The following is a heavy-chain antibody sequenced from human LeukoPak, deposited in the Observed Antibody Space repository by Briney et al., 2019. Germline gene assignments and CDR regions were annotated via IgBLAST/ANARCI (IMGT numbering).Heavy chain of an antibody. J-gene: IGHJ4*02. V-gene: IGHV3-48*04. Sequence: GGSLRLSCAASGFTFSSYSMNWVRQAPGKGLEWVSYISSSSSTIYYADSVKGRFTISRDNAKNSLYLQMNSLRAEDTAVYYCARDSVWTAASFDYWGQGTLVTVSS. CDR2: ISSSSSTI. CDR1: GFTFSSYS. CDR3: ARDSVWTAASFDY. D-gene: IGHD6-25*01.